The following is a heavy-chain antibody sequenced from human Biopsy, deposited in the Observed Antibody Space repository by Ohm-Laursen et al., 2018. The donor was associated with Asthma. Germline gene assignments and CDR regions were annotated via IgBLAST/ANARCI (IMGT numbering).Heavy chain of an antibody. V-gene: IGHV3-30-3*01. CDR3: ARDGRWFDP. Sequence: SLRLSCAASGRHFGSYNMHWARQAPGKGLEWVAVITFDGSTQHYGDSVKGRFSTSRDNAKNSLYLQMNSLRVEDTAVYYCARDGRWFDPWGQGTLVTVSS. J-gene: IGHJ5*02. CDR2: ITFDGSTQ. CDR1: GRHFGSYN.